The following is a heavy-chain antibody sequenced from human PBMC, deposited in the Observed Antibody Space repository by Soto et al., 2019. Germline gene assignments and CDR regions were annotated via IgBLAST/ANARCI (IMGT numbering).Heavy chain of an antibody. CDR2: IYYSGST. CDR3: ARAGHGVLFDY. V-gene: IGHV4-59*01. J-gene: IGHJ4*02. Sequence: VTLSLTCTVSGGSISSYYWSWIRQPPGKGLEWIGYIYYSGSTNYNPSLKSRVTISVDTSKNQFSLKLSSVTAADTAVYYCARAGHGVLFDYWGQGTLVTVSS. CDR1: GGSISSYY.